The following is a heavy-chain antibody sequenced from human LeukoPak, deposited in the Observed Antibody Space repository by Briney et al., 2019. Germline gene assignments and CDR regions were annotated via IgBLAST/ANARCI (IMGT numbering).Heavy chain of an antibody. J-gene: IGHJ3*02. CDR1: GGTLSSYA. CDR2: IMTIFGTA. D-gene: IGHD6-13*01. CDR3: ARGSAAGPDGAFDI. V-gene: IGHV1-69*05. Sequence: GASVKVSCKASGGTLSSYAISWVRQSPGQGLEWMGGIMTIFGTANYAQRFQGRVTITTDESTTTAYMELRSLRSDDTAVYYCARGSAAGPDGAFDIWGQGTMVTVSS.